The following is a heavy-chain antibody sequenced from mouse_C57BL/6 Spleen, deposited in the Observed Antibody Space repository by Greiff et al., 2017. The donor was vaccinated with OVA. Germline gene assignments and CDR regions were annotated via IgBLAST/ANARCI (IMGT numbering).Heavy chain of an antibody. CDR1: GYAFSSYW. Sequence: QVHVKQSGAELVKPGASVNISCKASGYAFSSYWMNWVKQRPGKGLEWIGQIYPGDGDTNYNGKFKGKATLTADKSSSTAYMQLSSLTSEDSAVYFCARENLMEVWGTGTTVTVSS. J-gene: IGHJ1*03. V-gene: IGHV1-80*01. CDR2: IYPGDGDT. CDR3: ARENLMEV.